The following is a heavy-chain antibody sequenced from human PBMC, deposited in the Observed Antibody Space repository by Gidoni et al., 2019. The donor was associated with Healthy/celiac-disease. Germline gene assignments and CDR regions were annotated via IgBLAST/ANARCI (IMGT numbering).Heavy chain of an antibody. V-gene: IGHV4-34*01. CDR1: GGSFSGYY. CDR3: ARERTNYGDYPFRYFDL. CDR2: INHSGST. J-gene: IGHJ2*01. D-gene: IGHD4-17*01. Sequence: QVQLQQWGAGLLKPSETLSFTCAVYGGSFSGYYWSWIRQPPGKGLEWIGEINHSGSTNYNPSLKSRVTISVDTSKNQFSLKLSSVTAADTAVYYCARERTNYGDYPFRYFDLWGRGTLVTVSS.